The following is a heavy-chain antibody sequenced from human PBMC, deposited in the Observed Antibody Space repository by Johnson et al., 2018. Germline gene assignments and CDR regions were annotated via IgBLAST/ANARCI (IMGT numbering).Heavy chain of an antibody. CDR2: INHSGST. D-gene: IGHD3-22*01. Sequence: QVQLQQWGAGLLKPSETLSLTCAVYGGSFSGYYWSWIRQPPGKGLEWIGEINHSGSTNYNPSLKSRVTISVDTSKNQFSLKLSSVTAADTAVYYWARGGYYDSSGYYPDAFDIWGQGTMVTVSS. CDR1: GGSFSGYY. J-gene: IGHJ3*02. V-gene: IGHV4-34*01. CDR3: ARGGYYDSSGYYPDAFDI.